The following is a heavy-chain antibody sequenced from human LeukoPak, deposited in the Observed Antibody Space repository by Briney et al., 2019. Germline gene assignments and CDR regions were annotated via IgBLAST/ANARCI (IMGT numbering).Heavy chain of an antibody. CDR2: INAGNGNT. CDR3: AIPGSSTSSVGAFDI. V-gene: IGHV1-3*01. J-gene: IGHJ3*02. D-gene: IGHD2-2*01. Sequence: ASVKVSCKASGYTFTSYAMHWVRQAPGQRLEWMGWINAGNGNTKYSQKFQGRVTITRDTSASTAYMELSSLRSEDTAVYYCAIPGSSTSSVGAFDIWGQGTMVTVSS. CDR1: GYTFTSYA.